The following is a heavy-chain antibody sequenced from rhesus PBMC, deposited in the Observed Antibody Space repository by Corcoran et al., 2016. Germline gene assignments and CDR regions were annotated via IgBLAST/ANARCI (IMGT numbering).Heavy chain of an antibody. J-gene: IGHJ4*01. Sequence: QVQLQESGPGLVKPSETLSLTCAVSGGSIRDDYYWNWIRQSPGKGPEWIGYIYSGSGTPSYNPSRKSQVTISTDTSKNQFYLRLSSVTAAETAVYYCARDQPNYRGFDYWGQGVLVTVSS. CDR2: IYSGSGTP. D-gene: IGHD3-16*01. CDR1: GGSIRDDYY. CDR3: ARDQPNYRGFDY. V-gene: IGHV4S7*01.